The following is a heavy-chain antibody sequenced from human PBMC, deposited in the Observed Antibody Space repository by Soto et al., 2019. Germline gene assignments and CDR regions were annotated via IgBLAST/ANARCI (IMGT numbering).Heavy chain of an antibody. CDR3: AKGRRIAAAINTWFDP. CDR2: ISYDGSNK. Sequence: QVQLVESGGGVVQPGRSLRLSCAASGFTFSSYGMHWVRQAPGKGLEWVAVISYDGSNKYYADSVKGRFTISRDNSKNTLYQQMNRLRAEDTAVYYCAKGRRIAAAINTWFDPWGQGTLVTVSS. D-gene: IGHD6-13*01. V-gene: IGHV3-30*18. CDR1: GFTFSSYG. J-gene: IGHJ5*02.